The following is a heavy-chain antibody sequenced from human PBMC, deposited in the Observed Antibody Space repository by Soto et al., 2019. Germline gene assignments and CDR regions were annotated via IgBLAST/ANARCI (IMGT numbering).Heavy chain of an antibody. CDR3: GAIRWSAGDY. D-gene: IGHD2-15*01. V-gene: IGHV3-74*01. Sequence: EVQLVESGGGLVQPGGSLRLSCAASGFPFSGHWMHWVRQVPGKGLVCVAHINNDGSATGYADSVKGRFTISRDNAKNTLYLQMNSLRAEDTAVYYCGAIRWSAGDYWCQGTLVTVSS. CDR2: INNDGSAT. J-gene: IGHJ4*02. CDR1: GFPFSGHW.